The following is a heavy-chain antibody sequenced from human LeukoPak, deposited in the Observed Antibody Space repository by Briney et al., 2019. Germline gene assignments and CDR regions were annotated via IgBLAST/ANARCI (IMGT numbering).Heavy chain of an antibody. CDR2: ISGSGGST. V-gene: IGHV3-23*01. J-gene: IGHJ4*02. CDR3: ARESNSGGWRSYGLDS. Sequence: GGSLRLSCAASGFTFSSYAMSWVRQAPGKGLEWVSAISGSGGSTYYADSVKGRFTISRDNSKNTLYLQMNSLRAEDTALYSCARESNSGGWRSYGLDSWGKGTLVPSPQ. CDR1: GFTFSSYA. D-gene: IGHD6-19*01.